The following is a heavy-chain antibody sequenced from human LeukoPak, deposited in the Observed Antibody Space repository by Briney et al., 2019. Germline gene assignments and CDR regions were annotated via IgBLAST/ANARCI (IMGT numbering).Heavy chain of an antibody. CDR1: GYTFTGYY. CDR2: INPNSGGT. V-gene: IGHV1-2*02. D-gene: IGHD4-11*01. CDR3: AVDYSTLNYSDY. Sequence: ASVKVSCKASGYTFTGYYMHWVRQAPGQGLEWMGWINPNSGGTNYAQKFQGRVTMTRDTSISTAYMELSRLRSDDTAVYYCAVDYSTLNYSDYWGQGTLVTVSS. J-gene: IGHJ4*02.